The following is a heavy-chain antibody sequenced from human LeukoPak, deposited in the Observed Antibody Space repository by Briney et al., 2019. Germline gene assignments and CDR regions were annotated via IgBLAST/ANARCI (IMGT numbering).Heavy chain of an antibody. CDR2: IIPIFGTA. CDR1: GDTFTNYA. D-gene: IGHD5-24*01. J-gene: IGHJ4*02. Sequence: SVKVSCKASGDTFTNYAISWVRQAPGPGLEWRGGIIPIFGTAKYAQKFQGRVTITADTSTSTAYMELSSLRSEDTAVYYCARAGWLQYYYFDYWGQGTLVTVSS. V-gene: IGHV1-69*06. CDR3: ARAGWLQYYYFDY.